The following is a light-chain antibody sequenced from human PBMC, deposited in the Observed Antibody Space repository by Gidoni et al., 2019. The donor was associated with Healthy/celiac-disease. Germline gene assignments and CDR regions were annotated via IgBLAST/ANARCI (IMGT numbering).Light chain of an antibody. CDR1: QSVLYSSNNKNY. V-gene: IGKV4-1*01. Sequence: DIVMTQSPDSLAASLGERATINCKSSQSVLYSSNNKNYLAWYQQKPGQPPKLLIYGASTLETGVPDRFSGSGSGTDFTLTISSLQAEDVAVYYCQQYYSTPLTFGGGTKVEIK. J-gene: IGKJ4*01. CDR3: QQYYSTPLT. CDR2: GAS.